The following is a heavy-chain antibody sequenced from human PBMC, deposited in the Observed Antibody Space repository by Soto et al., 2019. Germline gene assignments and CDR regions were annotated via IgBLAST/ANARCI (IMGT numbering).Heavy chain of an antibody. CDR1: GFTFSNYA. Sequence: QVQLVESGGDVVQPGKSLILSCAASGFTFSNYAMHWVRQGPDKGLEWVAVISNDGAKKWYADSVQGRFVISRDNSRHTRYLQLDSLRNVDTAVYYCVREPLDMETSFDFWGQGTLVTVSS. CDR2: ISNDGAKK. CDR3: VREPLDMETSFDF. J-gene: IGHJ4*02. V-gene: IGHV3-30*09. D-gene: IGHD3-9*01.